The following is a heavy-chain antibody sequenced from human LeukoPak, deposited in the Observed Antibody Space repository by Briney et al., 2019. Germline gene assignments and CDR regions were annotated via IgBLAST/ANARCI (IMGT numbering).Heavy chain of an antibody. J-gene: IGHJ4*02. CDR3: AREKDRVYCSGGSCYPRRPSGVYYFDY. Sequence: GASVKVSCKASGGTLSSNGIVWVRQAPGQGLEWMGGIIPIFGTANYAQKFQGRVTITADESTSTAYMELSSLRSEDTAVYYCAREKDRVYCSGGSCYPRRPSGVYYFDYWGQGTLVTVSS. CDR1: GGTLSSNG. D-gene: IGHD2-15*01. V-gene: IGHV1-69*13. CDR2: IIPIFGTA.